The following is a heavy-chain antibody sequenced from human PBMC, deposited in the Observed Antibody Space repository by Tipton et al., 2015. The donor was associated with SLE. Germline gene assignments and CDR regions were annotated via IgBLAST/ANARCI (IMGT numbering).Heavy chain of an antibody. V-gene: IGHV4-61*10. D-gene: IGHD2-15*01. Sequence: TLSLTCTVSGGSISSGNYYWGWIRQPAGKRLEWIGYIYYTGSTNYNPSLKGRVTMSVDTSKNQFSLKVRSVTAADTAVYYCARVDELLAGGIYYYCIDVWGKPTTVFVSS. CDR1: GGSISSGNYY. J-gene: IGHJ6*03. CDR2: IYYTGST. CDR3: ARVDELLAGGIYYYCIDV.